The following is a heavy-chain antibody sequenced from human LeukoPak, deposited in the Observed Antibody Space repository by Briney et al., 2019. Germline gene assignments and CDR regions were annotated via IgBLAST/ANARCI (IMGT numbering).Heavy chain of an antibody. CDR1: GFTFDDYA. D-gene: IGHD6-13*01. Sequence: PGGSLRLSCAASGFTFDDYAMHWVHQAPGKGLEWVSLISWDGGSTYYADSVKGRFTISRDNAKKSLYLQMNSLRVEDTALYYCAKTTAAGTRSPFDYWGQGTLVTVSS. V-gene: IGHV3-43D*03. J-gene: IGHJ4*02. CDR2: ISWDGGST. CDR3: AKTTAAGTRSPFDY.